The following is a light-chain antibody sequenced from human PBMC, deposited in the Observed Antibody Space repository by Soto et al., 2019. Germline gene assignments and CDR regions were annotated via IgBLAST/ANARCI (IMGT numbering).Light chain of an antibody. V-gene: IGLV1-40*01. J-gene: IGLJ1*01. Sequence: QSVLTQPPSVSGAPGQRVTISCTGSSSNIGAGYDVHWYQQLPGTAPKLLIYGNSNRPSGVPDRFSGSKSGTSASLAITGLQAEDEADYYCQSYDSSLSGLEVFGTGTKLT. CDR2: GNS. CDR1: SSNIGAGYD. CDR3: QSYDSSLSGLEV.